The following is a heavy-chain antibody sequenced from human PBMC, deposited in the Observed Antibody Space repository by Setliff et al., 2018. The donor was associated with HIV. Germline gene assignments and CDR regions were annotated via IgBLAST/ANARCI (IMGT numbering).Heavy chain of an antibody. V-gene: IGHV3-49*04. CDR2: IRTQPYGVTT. Sequence: GGSLRLSCTTSGFTFGDYAFSWVRQAPGKGLEWVGLIRTQPYGVTTEYAASVKGRFTISRDDSLGIAYLQLNSLRADDTGIYYCVRDLTTIVTRKVFDIWGQGTMVTVSS. CDR3: VRDLTTIVTRKVFDI. J-gene: IGHJ3*02. CDR1: GFTFGDYA. D-gene: IGHD4-4*01.